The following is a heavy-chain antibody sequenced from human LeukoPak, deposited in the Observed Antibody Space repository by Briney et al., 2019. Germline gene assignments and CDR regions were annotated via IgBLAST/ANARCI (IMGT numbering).Heavy chain of an antibody. CDR1: GFTFSSYA. D-gene: IGHD3-10*01. V-gene: IGHV3-30*17. Sequence: SLRLSCAASGFTFSSYAMHWVRQAPGNGLEWVAVISYDGSNKYYADSVKGRFTISRDNSENTLYLQMNSLRPEDTAVYYCATDSTYYYGSGSSGPHYFDYWGQGTLVTVSS. CDR3: ATDSTYYYGSGSSGPHYFDY. J-gene: IGHJ4*02. CDR2: ISYDGSNK.